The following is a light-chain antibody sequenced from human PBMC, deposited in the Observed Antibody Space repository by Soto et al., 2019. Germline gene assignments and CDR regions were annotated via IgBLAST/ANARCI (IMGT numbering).Light chain of an antibody. CDR2: AAS. V-gene: IGKV1-39*01. CDR3: QQSYSTPYT. Sequence: DIQMTQSTSSLSASVGDRVTITCRASQSISSYLNWYQQKPGKAPKLLIYAASSLQSGITSRFSGSGSGTDFTLAISTLQPEDFANYYCQQSYSTPYTFGQGNKLEIK. CDR1: QSISSY. J-gene: IGKJ2*01.